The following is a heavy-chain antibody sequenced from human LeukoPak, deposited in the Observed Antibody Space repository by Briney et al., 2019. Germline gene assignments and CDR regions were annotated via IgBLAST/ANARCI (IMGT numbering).Heavy chain of an antibody. CDR3: ARDREYSYGYDY. CDR1: GGSISSYY. Sequence: SETLSLTCTVSGGSISSYYWSWIRQPPGKGLEWIGHIYYSGSTNYNPSLKRRVTISVDTSKNQFSLKLSSVTAADTAVYYCARDREYSYGYDYWGQGTLVTASS. D-gene: IGHD5-18*01. V-gene: IGHV4-59*01. J-gene: IGHJ4*02. CDR2: IYYSGST.